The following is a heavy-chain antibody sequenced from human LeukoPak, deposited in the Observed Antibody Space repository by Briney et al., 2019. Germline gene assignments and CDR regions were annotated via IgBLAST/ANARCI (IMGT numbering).Heavy chain of an antibody. V-gene: IGHV1-2*06. D-gene: IGHD3-3*01. CDR2: INPDSGGT. CDR3: ARVGITIFGVVDGDY. CDR1: GYTFTGYY. Sequence: GASVKVSCKASGYTFTGYYMHWVRQAPGQGLEWMGRINPDSGGTNYAQKFQGRVTMTRDTSISTAYMELSRLRSDDTAVYYCARVGITIFGVVDGDYWGQGTLVTVSS. J-gene: IGHJ4*02.